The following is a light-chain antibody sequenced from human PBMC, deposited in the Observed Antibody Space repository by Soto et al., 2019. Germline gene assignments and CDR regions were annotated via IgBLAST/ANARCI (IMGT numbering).Light chain of an antibody. Sequence: DIQMTQSPSSLSASVGDRVTITCRASQSISSYLNWYQQKPGKAPKLLIYAASSLQSGVPSRFSGSGSWTDFTLTISSLQHEDFATYYCQQSYSTPRTFGQGTKVEIK. CDR2: AAS. V-gene: IGKV1-39*01. J-gene: IGKJ1*01. CDR1: QSISSY. CDR3: QQSYSTPRT.